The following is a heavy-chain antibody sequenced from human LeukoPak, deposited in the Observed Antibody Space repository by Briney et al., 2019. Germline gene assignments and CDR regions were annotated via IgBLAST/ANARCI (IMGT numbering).Heavy chain of an antibody. Sequence: ASVKVSSKASGYTFTDYTMHWLRQAPGQRLDWMGWINGGSGYTKYSPEFQGRVTITRDTSASTAYMELSSLRSEDTAVYYCANPRYDSSGYYYVDWGQGTLVTVSS. CDR1: GYTFTDYT. D-gene: IGHD3-22*01. V-gene: IGHV1-3*01. CDR3: ANPRYDSSGYYYVD. CDR2: INGGSGYT. J-gene: IGHJ4*02.